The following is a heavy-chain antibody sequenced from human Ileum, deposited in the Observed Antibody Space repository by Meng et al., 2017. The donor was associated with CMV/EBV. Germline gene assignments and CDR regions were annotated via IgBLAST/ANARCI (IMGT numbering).Heavy chain of an antibody. J-gene: IGHJ4*02. V-gene: IGHV3-7*03. D-gene: IGHD5-12*01. Sequence: GESLKISCAASGFTFSKHWMSWVRQVPGKGLEWVAKIKEDGSDKYYVDSVKGRFTISRDNTENSLYLQMSSLRAEDTAVYYCARDGGSSAYDFRFDCWGQGTLVTVSS. CDR1: GFTFSKHW. CDR3: ARDGGSSAYDFRFDC. CDR2: IKEDGSDK.